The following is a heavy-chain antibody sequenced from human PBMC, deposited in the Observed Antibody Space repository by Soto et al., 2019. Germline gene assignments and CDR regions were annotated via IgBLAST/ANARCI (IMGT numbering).Heavy chain of an antibody. V-gene: IGHV4-39*01. Sequence: PSETLSLTCTVSGGSISSSSYYWGWIRQPPGKGLEWIGSIYYSGSTYYNPSLKSRVTISVDTSKNQFSLKLSSVTAADTAVYYCARLGAGVTIFGVVINYFDCWGKGTLVTVSS. CDR2: IYYSGST. CDR3: ARLGAGVTIFGVVINYFDC. D-gene: IGHD3-3*01. J-gene: IGHJ4*02. CDR1: GGSISSSSYY.